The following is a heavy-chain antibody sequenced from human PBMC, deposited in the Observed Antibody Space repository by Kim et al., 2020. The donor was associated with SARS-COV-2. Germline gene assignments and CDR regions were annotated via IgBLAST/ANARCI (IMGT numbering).Heavy chain of an antibody. CDR2: ISGSGGST. J-gene: IGHJ6*02. V-gene: IGHV3-23*01. D-gene: IGHD6-6*01. CDR3: AKDGGAARPGYYYGMDV. CDR1: GFTFSSYA. Sequence: GGSLRLSCAASGFTFSSYAMSWVRQAPGKGLEWVSAISGSGGSTYYADSVKGRFTISRDNSKNTLYLQMNSLRAEDTAVYYCAKDGGAARPGYYYGMDVWGQGTTVTVSS.